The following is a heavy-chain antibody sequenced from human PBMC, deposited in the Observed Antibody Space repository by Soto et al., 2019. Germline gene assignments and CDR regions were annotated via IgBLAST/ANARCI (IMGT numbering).Heavy chain of an antibody. V-gene: IGHV4-30-4*01. CDR2: IYYSGST. D-gene: IGHD6-13*01. J-gene: IGHJ5*02. CDR1: GGSISSGDYY. CDR3: AALIAAADPYNWFDP. Sequence: KTSETLSLTCTVSGGSISSGDYYWSWIRQPPGKGLEWIGYIYYSGSTYYNPSLKSRVTISVDTSKNQFSLKLSSVTAADTAVYYCAALIAAADPYNWFDPWGQGTLVTVSS.